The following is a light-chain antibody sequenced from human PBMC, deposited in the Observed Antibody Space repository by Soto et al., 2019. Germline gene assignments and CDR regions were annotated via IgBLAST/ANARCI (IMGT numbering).Light chain of an antibody. V-gene: IGKV3-15*01. Sequence: EIVMTQSPATLSVSPGERATLSCRASQTVNDNLAWYQQKPGQAPRLLIYGASTRATGIPARFSGSGSGTEFTLTISSLRSEDFAVYYCQQYNNWPPRTFGQGTKVEIK. CDR3: QQYNNWPPRT. CDR2: GAS. CDR1: QTVNDN. J-gene: IGKJ1*01.